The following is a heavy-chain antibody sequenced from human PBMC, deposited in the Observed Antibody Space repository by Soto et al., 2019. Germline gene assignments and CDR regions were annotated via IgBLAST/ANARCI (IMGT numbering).Heavy chain of an antibody. CDR2: IYYSGST. J-gene: IGHJ5*02. Sequence: QVQLQESGPGLVKPSQTLSLTCTVSGGSISSGDYYWSWIRQHPGKGLEWIGYIYYSGSTYYNPSLKSRVTXSXDXPKNQSSLKLSPVTAADTAVYYCARWWSGSRQGFDPWGQGTLVTVSS. V-gene: IGHV4-31*03. D-gene: IGHD3-3*01. CDR3: ARWWSGSRQGFDP. CDR1: GGSISSGDYY.